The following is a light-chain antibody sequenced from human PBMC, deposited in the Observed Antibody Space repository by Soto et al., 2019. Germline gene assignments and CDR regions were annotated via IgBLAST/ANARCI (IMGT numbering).Light chain of an antibody. CDR2: DAS. V-gene: IGKV3-11*01. Sequence: EIVLPQSPSTLSLSPGERATLSCRASPSVSSYLAWYQQKPGQAPRLLIYDASNRATGIPARFSGSGSGTDFTLTISILEPEDFAVYYCQQRSNWPRTFGQGTKVEIK. CDR1: PSVSSY. J-gene: IGKJ1*01. CDR3: QQRSNWPRT.